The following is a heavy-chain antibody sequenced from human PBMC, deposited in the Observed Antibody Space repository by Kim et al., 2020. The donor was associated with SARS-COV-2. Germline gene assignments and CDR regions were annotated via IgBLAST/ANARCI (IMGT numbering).Heavy chain of an antibody. D-gene: IGHD2-15*01. CDR3: ARDGGYCSGGSCS. V-gene: IGHV4-39*07. Sequence: SETLSLTCTVSGGSISSSSYYWGWIRQPPGKGLEWIGCIYYSGSTYYNPSLKSRVTISVDTSKNQFSLKLSSVTAADTAVYYCARDGGYCSGGSCSWGQGTLVTVSS. CDR1: GGSISSSSYY. J-gene: IGHJ4*02. CDR2: IYYSGST.